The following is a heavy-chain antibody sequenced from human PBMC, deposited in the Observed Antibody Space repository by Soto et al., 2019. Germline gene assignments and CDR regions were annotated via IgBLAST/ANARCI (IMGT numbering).Heavy chain of an antibody. CDR3: VRIRRGDGYTFGY. J-gene: IGHJ4*02. V-gene: IGHV3-74*01. D-gene: IGHD5-12*01. Sequence: EVQLVESGGVSVQPGGSLRLSCTASGFTLSNYWMHWVRHAPGKGLVWVSRINTDGSTTTYADSVKGRFTISIDNAKNTLYLQMNSLRDEDTAVYYCVRIRRGDGYTFGYWGQGTLVTVSS. CDR1: GFTLSNYW. CDR2: INTDGSTT.